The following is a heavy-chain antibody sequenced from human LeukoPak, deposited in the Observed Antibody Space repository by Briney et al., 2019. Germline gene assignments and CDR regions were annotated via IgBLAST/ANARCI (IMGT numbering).Heavy chain of an antibody. D-gene: IGHD7-27*01. V-gene: IGHV3-11*01. CDR2: ISSSGSNI. CDR1: GFTFSDHY. J-gene: IGHJ4*02. Sequence: PGGSLRLSCAASGFTFSDHYMSWIRQAPGKGLEWVSYISSSGSNIYYVDSVKGRFTIPRDNAKNSLSLQMNSLRAEDTAVYYCARNTGELDYWGQGTLVTVSS. CDR3: ARNTGELDY.